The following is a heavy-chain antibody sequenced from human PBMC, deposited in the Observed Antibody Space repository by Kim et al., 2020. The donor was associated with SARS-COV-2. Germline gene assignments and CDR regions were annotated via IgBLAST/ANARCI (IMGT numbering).Heavy chain of an antibody. V-gene: IGHV4-59*01. CDR3: AAREHDYGDYWDYFDY. Sequence: SPKSRVTIAVDTSKNQFSLTLSSVTAADTAVYYCAAREHDYGDYWDYFDYWGPGTLVTVSS. J-gene: IGHJ4*02. D-gene: IGHD4-17*01.